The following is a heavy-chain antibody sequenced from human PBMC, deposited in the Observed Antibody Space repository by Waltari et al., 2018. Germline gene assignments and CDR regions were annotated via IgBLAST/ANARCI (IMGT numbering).Heavy chain of an antibody. J-gene: IGHJ4*02. Sequence: QVQLVQSGAEVKKPGSSVKVSCKASGGPFSSYAISWVRQAPGQGLEWMGGIIPIFGTANYAQKFQGRVTITADESTSTAYMELSSLRSEDTAVYYCARGPLGWELPFFDYWGQGTLVTVSS. CDR2: IIPIFGTA. CDR3: ARGPLGWELPFFDY. V-gene: IGHV1-69*01. CDR1: GGPFSSYA. D-gene: IGHD1-26*01.